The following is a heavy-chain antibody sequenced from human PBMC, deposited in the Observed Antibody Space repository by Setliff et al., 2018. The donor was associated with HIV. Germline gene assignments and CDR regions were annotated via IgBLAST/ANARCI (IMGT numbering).Heavy chain of an antibody. V-gene: IGHV3-23*01. CDR2: ISGSGGST. J-gene: IGHJ6*03. Sequence: GGSLRLSCAASGFTVSRYYMSWVRQAPGKGLEWVSAISGSGGSTYYADSVKGRFTISRDNSKNTLYLQMNSLRAEDTAVYYCAKGRYSSGANYYYYYMDVWGKGTTVTVSS. CDR3: AKGRYSSGANYYYYYMDV. CDR1: GFTVSRYY. D-gene: IGHD6-19*01.